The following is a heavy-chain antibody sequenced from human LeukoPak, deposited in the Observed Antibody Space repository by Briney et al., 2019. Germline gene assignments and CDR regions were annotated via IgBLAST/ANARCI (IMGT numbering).Heavy chain of an antibody. D-gene: IGHD4-23*01. CDR1: GGSISSYY. J-gene: IGHJ4*02. CDR3: ARDGGYGGKIDY. CDR2: IYYSGST. V-gene: IGHV4-59*12. Sequence: SETLSLTCTVSGGSISSYYWSWIRQPPGKGLEWIGYIYYSGSTYYNPSLKSRVTISVDTSKNQFSLKLSSVTAADTAVYYCARDGGYGGKIDYWGQGTLVTVSS.